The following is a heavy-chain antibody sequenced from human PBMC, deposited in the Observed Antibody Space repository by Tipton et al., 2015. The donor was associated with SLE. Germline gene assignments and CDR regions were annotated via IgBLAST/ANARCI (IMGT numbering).Heavy chain of an antibody. CDR3: ARLEYYYDKSGYYFAYFDY. V-gene: IGHV3-33*01. J-gene: IGHJ4*02. CDR2: IWPDGSDK. CDR1: GFTFSRYG. D-gene: IGHD3-22*01. Sequence: SLRLSCAVSGFTFSRYGMHWVRQAPGKGLEWVSVIWPDGSDKYYADSVRGRFTISRDNSNNTVYLQMNSLRTEDTAVYYCARLEYYYDKSGYYFAYFDYWGQGSLVTVSS.